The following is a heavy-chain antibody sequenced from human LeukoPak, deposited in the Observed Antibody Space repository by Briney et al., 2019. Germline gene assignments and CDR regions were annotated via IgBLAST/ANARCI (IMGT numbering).Heavy chain of an antibody. V-gene: IGHV1-2*02. CDR1: GYTFTGYY. Sequence: ASVKVSCKASGYTFTGYYMHWVRQAPGQGLEWMGWINPNSGGTNYAQKFQGRVTMTRDTSISTAYMELSRLRSDDTAVYYRARVAAGEEDYGMDVWGQGTTVTVSS. D-gene: IGHD6-25*01. CDR3: ARVAAGEEDYGMDV. CDR2: INPNSGGT. J-gene: IGHJ6*02.